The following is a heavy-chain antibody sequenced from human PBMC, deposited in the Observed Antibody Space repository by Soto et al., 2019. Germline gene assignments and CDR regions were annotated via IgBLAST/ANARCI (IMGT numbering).Heavy chain of an antibody. D-gene: IGHD3-22*01. J-gene: IGHJ4*02. Sequence: ASVKVSCKASGYTFTSTWMHWVRQAPGQGLEWMGIINPYGGAATYAEKFQGRVTMTRATSTATDYMELSSLRSEDTAMYYCARDQSHSSAYWWLDYWGQGTQVTVSS. CDR3: ARDQSHSSAYWWLDY. V-gene: IGHV1-46*01. CDR1: GYTFTSTW. CDR2: INPYGGAA.